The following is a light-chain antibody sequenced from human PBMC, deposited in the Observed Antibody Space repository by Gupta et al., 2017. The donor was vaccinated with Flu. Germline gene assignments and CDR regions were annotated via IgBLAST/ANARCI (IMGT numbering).Light chain of an antibody. CDR1: SADIGSNY. V-gene: IGLV1-47*01. Sequence: RVTSSYAVGSADIGSNYVYWYKHLPGSAPKLLIYRNSQRPSGVPDRYSGSKSGTSAARAISGLRSADEADYYCAAWDDSLRGWVFGGGTKLTVL. CDR3: AAWDDSLRGWV. CDR2: RNS. J-gene: IGLJ3*02.